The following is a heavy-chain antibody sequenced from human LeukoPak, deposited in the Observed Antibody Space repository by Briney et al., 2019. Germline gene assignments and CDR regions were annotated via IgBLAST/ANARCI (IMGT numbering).Heavy chain of an antibody. J-gene: IGHJ3*02. V-gene: IGHV3-74*01. CDR1: GFTFSSYA. CDR2: INSDGSST. Sequence: PGGSLRLSCAASGFTFSSYAMSWVRQAPGKGLVWVSRINSDGSSTSYADSVKGRFTISRDNAKNTLYLQMNSLRAEDTAVYYCARFWREDLAFDIWGQGTMVTVSS. D-gene: IGHD1-26*01. CDR3: ARFWREDLAFDI.